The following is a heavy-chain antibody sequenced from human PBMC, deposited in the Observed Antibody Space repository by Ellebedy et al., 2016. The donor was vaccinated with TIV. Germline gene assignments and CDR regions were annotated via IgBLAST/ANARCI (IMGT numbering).Heavy chain of an antibody. CDR1: GGFVNSSRHY. V-gene: IGHV4-39*07. CDR2: AYYSGSP. Sequence: MPSETLSLTCDVSGGFVNSSRHYWAWIRQPTGKGLEWIGSAYYSGSPYYNPSLKRRVTVSVNPSKNQFSLNLSSVTAADKAVYDCARDPALPRGRCDTWGQGTLGTVSS. J-gene: IGHJ5*02. CDR3: ARDPALPRGRCDT.